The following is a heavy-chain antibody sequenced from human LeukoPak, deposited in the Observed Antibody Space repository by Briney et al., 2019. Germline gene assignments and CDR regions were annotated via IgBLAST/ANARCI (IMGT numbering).Heavy chain of an antibody. J-gene: IGHJ5*02. Sequence: PSQTLSLTCTVSGGSISSDCYYWSWIRQPAGKGLEWIGHIYTSGSTNYNPSLKSPVTISVNTSNNQISLKLSSVTAAYTAVYDCARSYYGWGSYRNNWFDPWGQGTLVTVSS. CDR1: GGSISSDCYY. CDR2: IYTSGST. V-gene: IGHV4-61*09. D-gene: IGHD3-16*02. CDR3: ARSYYGWGSYRNNWFDP.